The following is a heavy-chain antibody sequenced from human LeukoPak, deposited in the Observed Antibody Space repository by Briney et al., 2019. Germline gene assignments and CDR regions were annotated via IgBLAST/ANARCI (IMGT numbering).Heavy chain of an antibody. Sequence: PSETLSLTCTVSGGSISSSGYYWGWIRQPPGKGLEWIGSIYYSGSTYYNPSLKSRVTISVDTSKNQFSLKLSSVTAADTAVYYCARPKGKVAGLNWFDPWGQGTLVTVSS. CDR3: ARPKGKVAGLNWFDP. CDR1: GGSISSSGYY. D-gene: IGHD6-19*01. CDR2: IYYSGST. V-gene: IGHV4-39*01. J-gene: IGHJ5*02.